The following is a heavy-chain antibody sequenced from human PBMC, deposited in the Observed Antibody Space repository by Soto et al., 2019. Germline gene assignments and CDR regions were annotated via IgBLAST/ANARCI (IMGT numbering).Heavy chain of an antibody. D-gene: IGHD6-19*01. Sequence: GWSLRLSCASSVFSFSYYWMHWVRQVPGKGWLWVSTIKGDGSIIAYADSVKGRFTISRDNAKNTLYLQMDSLRADDAAVFYCVRGTSDWRGFDNWGQGILVTVSS. CDR2: IKGDGSII. CDR3: VRGTSDWRGFDN. CDR1: VFSFSYYW. J-gene: IGHJ4*02. V-gene: IGHV3-74*01.